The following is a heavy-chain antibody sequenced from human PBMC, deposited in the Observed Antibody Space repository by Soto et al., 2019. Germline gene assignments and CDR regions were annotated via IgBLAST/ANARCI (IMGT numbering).Heavy chain of an antibody. V-gene: IGHV3-23*01. D-gene: IGHD6-19*01. J-gene: IGHJ4*02. CDR1: VFTFSSYA. CDR2: ISGTGFLM. CDR3: TKIRYSSGWTEDN. Sequence: GPLRLSCAASVFTFSSYAMTWVRQAPGKGLEWVSGISGTGFLMYYADSVKGRFSVSRDNSKNTLYLQMNSLGVEDTALYYCTKIRYSSGWTEDNWGQGTLVTVSS.